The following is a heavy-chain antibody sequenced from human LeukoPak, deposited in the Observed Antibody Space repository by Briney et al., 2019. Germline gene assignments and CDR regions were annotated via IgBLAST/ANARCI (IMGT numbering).Heavy chain of an antibody. Sequence: SETLSLTCAVSGGSISSYCWTWIRQRAGKGLEWIGRVYTNGNTDHNSSLKSRVTMSVDTSNNQVSLNLNPVTAADTAVYYCATEGLGSGRWFGYWGQGTLVTVSS. D-gene: IGHD6-25*01. V-gene: IGHV4-4*07. CDR3: ATEGLGSGRWFGY. CDR2: VYTNGNT. CDR1: GGSISSYC. J-gene: IGHJ4*02.